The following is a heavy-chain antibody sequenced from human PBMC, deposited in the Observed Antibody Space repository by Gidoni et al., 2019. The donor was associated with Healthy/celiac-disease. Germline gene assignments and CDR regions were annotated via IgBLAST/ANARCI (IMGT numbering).Heavy chain of an antibody. CDR2: ISWNSGSI. J-gene: IGHJ6*02. Sequence: EVQLVESGGGLVQPGRSLRLSCAASGFTFDDYAMHWVRQAPGKVLEWVSGISWNSGSIGYADSVKGRFTISRDNAKNSLYLQMNSLRAEDTALYYCAKDWRNWNDSGMDVWGQGTTVTVSS. D-gene: IGHD1-1*01. CDR1: GFTFDDYA. CDR3: AKDWRNWNDSGMDV. V-gene: IGHV3-9*01.